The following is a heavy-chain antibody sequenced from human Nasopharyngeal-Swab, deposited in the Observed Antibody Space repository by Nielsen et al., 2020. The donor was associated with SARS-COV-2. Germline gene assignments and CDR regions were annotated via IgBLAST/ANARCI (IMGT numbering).Heavy chain of an antibody. CDR3: AREYGGTCYFDY. V-gene: IGHV1-18*01. J-gene: IGHJ4*02. CDR2: VDPSTGNI. D-gene: IGHD4/OR15-4a*01. CDR1: GYTLSNYG. Sequence: ASVKVSCKASGYTLSNYGISWVRQAPGQGLEWMGTVDPSTGNINYAPKFRDRVTMTSDTSTTTVYMELSSLQSEDTAIYYCAREYGGTCYFDYWGQGTLVSVSS.